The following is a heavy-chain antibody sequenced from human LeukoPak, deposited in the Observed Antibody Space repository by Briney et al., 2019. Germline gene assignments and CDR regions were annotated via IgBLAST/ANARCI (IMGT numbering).Heavy chain of an antibody. CDR2: ISGSGGST. CDR1: GFTFSSYG. D-gene: IGHD3-10*01. V-gene: IGHV3-23*01. Sequence: GRSLRLSCAASGFTFSSYGMSWVRQAPGKGLEWVSAISGSGGSTYYADSVKGRFTISRDNSKNTLYLQMNSLRAEDTAVYYCAKDPVFGSGSYLFDYWGQGTLVTVSS. CDR3: AKDPVFGSGSYLFDY. J-gene: IGHJ4*02.